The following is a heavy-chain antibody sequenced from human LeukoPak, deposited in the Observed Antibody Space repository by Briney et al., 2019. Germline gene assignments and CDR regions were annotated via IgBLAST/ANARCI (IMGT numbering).Heavy chain of an antibody. J-gene: IGHJ5*02. Sequence: PSETLSLTCTVSGGSINSGGYYWSWIRQHPGKGLEWIEYMYYSGSTYYNPSLKSRVTISVDTSKNQFSLKLSSVTAADTAVYYCARDQVTIVRGAKGNWFDPWGQGSLVTVSS. CDR1: GGSINSGGYY. V-gene: IGHV4-31*03. CDR2: MYYSGST. D-gene: IGHD3-10*01. CDR3: ARDQVTIVRGAKGNWFDP.